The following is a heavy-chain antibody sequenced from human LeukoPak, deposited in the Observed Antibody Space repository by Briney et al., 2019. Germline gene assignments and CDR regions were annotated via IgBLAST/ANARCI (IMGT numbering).Heavy chain of an antibody. J-gene: IGHJ4*02. CDR3: ARVGNSGGYYYPLDY. Sequence: PGGSLRLSCAASGFTFSDHYIDWVRQAPGKGLEWVGRTRDRANSYTTEYAASVTDRFTFSRDDSKNSVYLQMNSLKTEDTAVYYCARVGNSGGYYYPLDYWGQGTLVTVSS. V-gene: IGHV3-72*01. CDR2: TRDRANSYTT. D-gene: IGHD3-22*01. CDR1: GFTFSDHY.